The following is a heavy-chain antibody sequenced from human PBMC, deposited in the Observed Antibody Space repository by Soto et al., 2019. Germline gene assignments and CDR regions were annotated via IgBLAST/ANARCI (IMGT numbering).Heavy chain of an antibody. J-gene: IGHJ4*02. CDR3: VRESITIFGVVPNFDY. V-gene: IGHV3-30-3*01. D-gene: IGHD3-3*01. Sequence: QVQLVESGGGVVQPGRSLRLSCAASGFTFSSYAMHWVRQAPGKGLEWVAVISYDGSNKYYADSVKGRFTISRDNSKNTLYLQMNSLRAEDTAVYYCVRESITIFGVVPNFDYWGQGTLVTVSS. CDR2: ISYDGSNK. CDR1: GFTFSSYA.